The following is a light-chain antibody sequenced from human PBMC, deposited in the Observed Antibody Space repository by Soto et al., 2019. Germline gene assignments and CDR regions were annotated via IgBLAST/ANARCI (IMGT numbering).Light chain of an antibody. Sequence: EIVLTQSPATLSLSPGDRATLSCRASQSVSSYLAWYQQKPGQAPRLLIYDASNRATGIPARFSGSGSGTDFTLTISSLEPEDFAVYYCQQRSNWPPRYTFGQGTKLEI. CDR2: DAS. CDR3: QQRSNWPPRYT. J-gene: IGKJ2*01. CDR1: QSVSSY. V-gene: IGKV3-11*01.